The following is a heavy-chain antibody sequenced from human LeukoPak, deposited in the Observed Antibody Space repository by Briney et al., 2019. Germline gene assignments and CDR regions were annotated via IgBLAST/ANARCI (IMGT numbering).Heavy chain of an antibody. CDR3: ARATYYYDSVDAFDI. J-gene: IGHJ3*02. CDR1: GFTFSSYE. V-gene: IGHV3-48*03. D-gene: IGHD3-10*01. Sequence: GGSLRLSCAASGFTFSSYEMNWVRQAPGKGLEWVSYISSSGSTIYYADSVKGRFTISRDNAKNSLYLQMNSLRAEDTAMYYCARATYYYDSVDAFDIWGQGTMVTVSS. CDR2: ISSSGSTI.